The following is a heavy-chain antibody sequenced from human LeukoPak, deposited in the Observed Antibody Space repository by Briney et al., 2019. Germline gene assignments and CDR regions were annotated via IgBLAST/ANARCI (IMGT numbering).Heavy chain of an antibody. D-gene: IGHD1-26*01. CDR1: GGSISSSSYY. J-gene: IGHJ4*02. CDR3: ASSGLRGATYGY. CDR2: INHSGST. Sequence: SETLSLTCTVSGGSISSSSYYWGWIRQPPGKGLEWIGEINHSGSTNYNPSLKSRVTISVDTSKNQFSLKLSSVTAADTAVYYCASSGLRGATYGYWGQGTLVTVSS. V-gene: IGHV4-39*07.